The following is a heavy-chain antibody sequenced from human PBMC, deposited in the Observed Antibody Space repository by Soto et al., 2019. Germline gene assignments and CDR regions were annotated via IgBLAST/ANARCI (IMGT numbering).Heavy chain of an antibody. CDR3: ARVSSHVDY. D-gene: IGHD2-15*01. CDR1: GGSISSYY. J-gene: IGHJ4*02. Sequence: QVQLQESGPGLVKPSETLSLTCTVSGGSISSYYWIWIRQPPGKGLEWIVYIYYSGSTNSNPSLKSRVTISVDTSKNQFSLKLSSVTAADTAVYYCARVSSHVDYWGQGTLVTVSS. CDR2: IYYSGST. V-gene: IGHV4-59*01.